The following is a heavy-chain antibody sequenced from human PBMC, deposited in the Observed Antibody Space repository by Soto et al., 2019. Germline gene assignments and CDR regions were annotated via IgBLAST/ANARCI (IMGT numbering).Heavy chain of an antibody. CDR1: GGSIRSYY. Sequence: PSETLSLTWTVSGGSIRSYYWSWIRQPPGKGLEWIGYIYYSGSTNYNPSLKSRVTISVDTSKNQFSLKLSSVTAADTAVYYCARVFVRGYYGMDVWGQGTTVTVSS. V-gene: IGHV4-59*01. CDR3: ARVFVRGYYGMDV. J-gene: IGHJ6*02. CDR2: IYYSGST. D-gene: IGHD2-15*01.